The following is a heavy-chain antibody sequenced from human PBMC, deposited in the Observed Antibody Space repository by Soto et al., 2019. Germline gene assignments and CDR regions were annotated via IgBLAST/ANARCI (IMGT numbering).Heavy chain of an antibody. D-gene: IGHD3-10*01. CDR2: ISWNTGSI. V-gene: IGHV3-9*01. CDR1: GFTFDDYA. J-gene: IGHJ4*02. CDR3: AKGSGQFGSETFYQPFDS. Sequence: PGGSLRLSCAAAGFTFDDYAMHWVRQAPGKGLEWVSGISWNTGSIGYADSVKGRFTISRDNTKNSLYLQMNSLRREDTALYYCAKGSGQFGSETFYQPFDSWGQGTLVTVSS.